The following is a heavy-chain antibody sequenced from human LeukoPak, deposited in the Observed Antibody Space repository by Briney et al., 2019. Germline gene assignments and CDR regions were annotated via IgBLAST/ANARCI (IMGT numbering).Heavy chain of an antibody. Sequence: GSLRLSCTASGFTFSDYWMTWVRQAPGKGLEWVANIKQDGSAKYYVDSVKGRFTISRDNAKNSLYLQMDSLRVEDTATYYCARWRGSTSGRSDYWGQGTLVTVSS. J-gene: IGHJ4*02. CDR3: ARWRGSTSGRSDY. D-gene: IGHD2-2*01. V-gene: IGHV3-7*01. CDR2: IKQDGSAK. CDR1: GFTFSDYW.